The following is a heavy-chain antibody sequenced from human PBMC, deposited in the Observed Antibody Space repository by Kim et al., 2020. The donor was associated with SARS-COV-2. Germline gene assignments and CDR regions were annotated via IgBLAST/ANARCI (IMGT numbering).Heavy chain of an antibody. V-gene: IGHV3-7*01. J-gene: IGHJ4*02. CDR3: ARVVWGSSGPGFDY. Sequence: GGSLRLSCAASGFTFSSYWMSWVRQAPGKGLEWVANIKRNGSEIYYGDSVKGRFTISRDNAKNSLYLQMNSLRAEDTAVYYCARVVWGSSGPGFDYWGQGTLVTVSP. CDR1: GFTFSSYW. CDR2: IKRNGSEI. D-gene: IGHD3-16*01.